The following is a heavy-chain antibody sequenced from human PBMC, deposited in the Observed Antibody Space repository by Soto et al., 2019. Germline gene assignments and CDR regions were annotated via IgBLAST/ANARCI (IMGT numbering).Heavy chain of an antibody. J-gene: IGHJ6*02. V-gene: IGHV1-46*01. CDR1: GYSVSHFF. CDR3: ARPRGEGASPCDQRGLDV. Sequence: QIQLVQSGAEVKKPGASVKVSCEASGYSVSHFFIHWVRQAPGQGLEWMGLLNPGVGSTTYAQKFQGRVSMTSDTSTNTVYLELRRLRSEDTAVYYCARPRGEGASPCDQRGLDVWGQGTTVTVSS. CDR2: LNPGVGST. D-gene: IGHD3-10*01.